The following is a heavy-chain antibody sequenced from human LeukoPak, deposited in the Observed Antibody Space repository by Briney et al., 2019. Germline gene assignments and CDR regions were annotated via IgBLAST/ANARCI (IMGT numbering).Heavy chain of an antibody. Sequence: GGSLRLSCAASGFTCSSYWMSWVRQAPGKGLEWVANIKQDGSEKYYVDSVKGRFTISRDNAKNSLYLQMNSLRAEATAVYYCARIRRGWSQNWDYWGQGTLVTVSS. CDR1: GFTCSSYW. CDR3: ARIRRGWSQNWDY. CDR2: IKQDGSEK. V-gene: IGHV3-7*01. D-gene: IGHD6-19*01. J-gene: IGHJ4*02.